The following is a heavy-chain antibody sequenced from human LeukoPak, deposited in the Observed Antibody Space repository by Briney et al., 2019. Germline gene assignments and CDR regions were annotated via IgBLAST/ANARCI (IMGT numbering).Heavy chain of an antibody. CDR3: ATAVASSSGWYADY. J-gene: IGHJ4*02. CDR2: IGGRDGST. CDR1: GFTFSSYG. D-gene: IGHD6-19*01. Sequence: GGSLRLSCAASGFTFSSYGMSWVRQAPGKGLEWVSAIGGRDGSTYYADSVKGRFTISRDNSKNTLYLQMNSLRAEDTAVYYCATAVASSSGWYADYWGQGTLVTVSS. V-gene: IGHV3-23*01.